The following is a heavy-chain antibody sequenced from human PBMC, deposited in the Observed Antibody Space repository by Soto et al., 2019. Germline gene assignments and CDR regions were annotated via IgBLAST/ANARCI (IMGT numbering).Heavy chain of an antibody. Sequence: GASLTLSCAASGFTFNTYWMHWVRQAPGKGLVWVSRINSAGSSTIHADSVKGRFTISRDNAKNTLYLQMNNLRVEDTAVYYCARDEYGAFDYWGPGT. D-gene: IGHD4-17*01. CDR1: GFTFNTYW. CDR3: ARDEYGAFDY. V-gene: IGHV3-74*01. CDR2: INSAGSST. J-gene: IGHJ4*02.